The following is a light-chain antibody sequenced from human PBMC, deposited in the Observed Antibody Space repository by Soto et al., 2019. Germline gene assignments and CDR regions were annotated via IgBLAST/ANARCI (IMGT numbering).Light chain of an antibody. Sequence: DIQMTQSPSTLSASVGDRVTITCRASQSITIWLAWYQQKPGKAPKLLIFDASSLESGVPSRFSGSGSGTEFPLTSSSLQPDDFATYYCQHYNSYSWTFGQGTKVEIK. CDR1: QSITIW. CDR3: QHYNSYSWT. J-gene: IGKJ1*01. CDR2: DAS. V-gene: IGKV1-5*01.